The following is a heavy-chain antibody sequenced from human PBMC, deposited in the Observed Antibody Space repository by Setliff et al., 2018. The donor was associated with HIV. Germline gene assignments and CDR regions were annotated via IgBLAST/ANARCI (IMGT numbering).Heavy chain of an antibody. D-gene: IGHD3-10*01. CDR3: ARLRLYNSALDY. V-gene: IGHV3-66*03. CDR2: LYGTGGT. CDR1: GFTVSSNY. J-gene: IGHJ4*02. Sequence: PGGSLRLSCAASGFTVSSNYMNWVRQAPGKGLEWVSILYGTGGTYYADSVKGRFTLSRDISENALYLQIDSLRPEDTAVYYCARLRLYNSALDYWGQGTLVTSPQ.